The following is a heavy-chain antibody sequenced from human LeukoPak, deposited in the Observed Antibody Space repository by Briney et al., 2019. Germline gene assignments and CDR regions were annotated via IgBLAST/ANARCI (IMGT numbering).Heavy chain of an antibody. J-gene: IGHJ5*02. CDR3: AKDTSSWCNWFDP. V-gene: IGHV3-30*18. CDR2: ISYDGSDK. D-gene: IGHD6-13*01. Sequence: GGSLRLPCAASGFTFSSYGMHWVRQAPGKGLKWVAVISYDGSDKSYADSVKGRFTISRDNSKNTLFLQMNSLRAEDTAVYYCAKDTSSWCNWFDPWGQGTLVTVSS. CDR1: GFTFSSYG.